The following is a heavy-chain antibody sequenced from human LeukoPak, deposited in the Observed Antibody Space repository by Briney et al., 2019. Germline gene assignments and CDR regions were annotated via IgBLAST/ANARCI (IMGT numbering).Heavy chain of an antibody. CDR1: GFTFSSYE. Sequence: GGSLRLSCAASGFTFSSYEMNWVRQARGKGLEWVSAISGSGGSTYNADSVKGRFTISRDNSKNTLYLQMNSLRADDTAVYYCAKAIVGVSISDYWGQGTLVTVSS. CDR3: AKAIVGVSISDY. CDR2: ISGSGGST. J-gene: IGHJ4*02. D-gene: IGHD1-26*01. V-gene: IGHV3-23*01.